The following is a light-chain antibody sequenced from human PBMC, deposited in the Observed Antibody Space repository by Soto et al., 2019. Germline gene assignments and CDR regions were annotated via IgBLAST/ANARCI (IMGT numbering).Light chain of an antibody. V-gene: IGKV1-5*03. CDR2: KAS. J-gene: IGKJ1*01. Sequence: DIQMTQSPSTLSAFVGDRVTITCRASQSVNNWLAWYQQKPGKAPKLLIYKASNLEGGVPSRFSGSGSGTEFSLTISSLQPDDFATYYCQQYYPYSRTFGQGTKVEIK. CDR1: QSVNNW. CDR3: QQYYPYSRT.